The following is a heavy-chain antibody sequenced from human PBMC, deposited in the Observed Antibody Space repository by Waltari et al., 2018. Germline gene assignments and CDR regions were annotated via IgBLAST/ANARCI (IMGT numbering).Heavy chain of an antibody. CDR3: ARGWDAFDI. Sequence: QVQLVQSGAEVTKPGASVKVSCKASGYTLTGYEMHWVRQAPGQGLEWMGRINPNSGGTIYAQKFQGRVTMTRDTSISTDYMELTRLTSDDTALYYCARGWDAFDIWGQGTMVTVSS. J-gene: IGHJ3*02. V-gene: IGHV1-2*06. CDR1: GYTLTGYE. CDR2: INPNSGGT.